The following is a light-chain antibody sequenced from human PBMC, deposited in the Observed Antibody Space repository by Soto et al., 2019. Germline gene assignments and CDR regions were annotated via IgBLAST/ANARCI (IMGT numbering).Light chain of an antibody. V-gene: IGKV3-20*01. Sequence: EIVLTQSPCTLSLSAGERATLSCRASQSVSNNYLAWYQQKPGQAPRLLIYGASNRATGIPDRFSGSGSGTDFTLTISRLEPEDFAVYFCQQYNNWPPITFGQGTRLEIK. CDR2: GAS. CDR3: QQYNNWPPIT. CDR1: QSVSNNY. J-gene: IGKJ5*01.